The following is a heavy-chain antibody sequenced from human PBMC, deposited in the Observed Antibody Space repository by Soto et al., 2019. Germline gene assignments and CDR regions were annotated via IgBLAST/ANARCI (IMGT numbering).Heavy chain of an antibody. D-gene: IGHD6-13*01. CDR1: GFTFSSYA. J-gene: IGHJ3*02. V-gene: IGHV3-30-3*01. CDR2: ISYDGINK. CDR3: GESGTEAAGKHGEDLHM. Sequence: PGGSLRLSCAASGFTFSSYAMHWVRQAPGKGLEWVAVISYDGINKYYADSVKGRFTISRDNSKNTLYLQMNSLRAEDTAVYYCGESGTEAAGKHGEDLHMWGQGTMLTV.